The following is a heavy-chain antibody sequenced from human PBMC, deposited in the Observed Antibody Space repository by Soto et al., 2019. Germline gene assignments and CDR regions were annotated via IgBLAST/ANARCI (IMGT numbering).Heavy chain of an antibody. CDR2: VTGSGGQI. CDR3: AKDAVYKDGLWLMDS. V-gene: IGHV3-23*01. CDR1: GFTISTYA. D-gene: IGHD2-21*01. Sequence: GSLKLSCAASGFTISTYAMTWVRQAPGKGLECVSGVTGSGGQIHYADSVKGRFTISKDNSKNTLYLQMSSLREEDTALYYCAKDAVYKDGLWLMDSWGQGTLVTVSS. J-gene: IGHJ5*02.